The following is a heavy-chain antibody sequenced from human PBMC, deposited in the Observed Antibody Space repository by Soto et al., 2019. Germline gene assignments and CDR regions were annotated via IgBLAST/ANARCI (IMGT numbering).Heavy chain of an antibody. Sequence: QVHLQESGPGLVKPSETLSLTCTVSSGSISGYYWSWIRQPPGKGLECIGYISYIGNTHYNPSVMSRVTISIDTSKNQFSLKVTSVTAADTAVYYCARFDFGDYRGLDYWGQGTLVTVSS. CDR2: ISYIGNT. D-gene: IGHD4-17*01. J-gene: IGHJ4*02. CDR3: ARFDFGDYRGLDY. V-gene: IGHV4-59*08. CDR1: SGSISGYY.